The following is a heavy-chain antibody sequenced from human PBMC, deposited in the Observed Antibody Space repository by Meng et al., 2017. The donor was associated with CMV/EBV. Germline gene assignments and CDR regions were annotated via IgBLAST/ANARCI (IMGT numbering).Heavy chain of an antibody. J-gene: IGHJ4*02. CDR2: IYPGDSDT. Sequence: KVSCKGSGYSFTSYWIGWVRQMPGKDLEWMGIIYPGDSDTRYSPSFQGQVTISADKSISTAYLQWSSLKASDTAMYYCARHLRYCSSTSCYIGDYWGQGTLVTVSS. CDR3: ARHLRYCSSTSCYIGDY. CDR1: GYSFTSYW. V-gene: IGHV5-51*01. D-gene: IGHD2-2*02.